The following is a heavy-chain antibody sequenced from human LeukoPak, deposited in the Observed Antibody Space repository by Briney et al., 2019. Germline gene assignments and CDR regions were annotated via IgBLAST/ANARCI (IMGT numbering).Heavy chain of an antibody. J-gene: IGHJ3*02. Sequence: PGGSLRLSCAASGFTLTKYWMSWVRQAPGKGLEWVANIKQDGSETHYVDSVKGRFTISRDTAKNSLFLQISSLTAEDTAVYYCARAVRYCYSGSCYSDDAFDIWGQGTLVTVSS. CDR2: IKQDGSET. D-gene: IGHD2-15*01. CDR1: GFTLTKYW. V-gene: IGHV3-7*01. CDR3: ARAVRYCYSGSCYSDDAFDI.